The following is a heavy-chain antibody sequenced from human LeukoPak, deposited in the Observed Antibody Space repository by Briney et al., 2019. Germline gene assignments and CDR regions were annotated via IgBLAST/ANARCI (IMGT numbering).Heavy chain of an antibody. V-gene: IGHV4-31*03. Sequence: SETLSLTCNVSGVSISDGRYYWAWIRQYPGRGLEWLGYKYYSGSAKYNPSLKSRLTISVDTPDNQFSLQLSSVTAADTAMYYCATPYCSGISCLDVFNLWGQGTMVTVSS. CDR1: GVSISDGRYY. CDR2: KYYSGSA. J-gene: IGHJ3*01. D-gene: IGHD2-2*01. CDR3: ATPYCSGISCLDVFNL.